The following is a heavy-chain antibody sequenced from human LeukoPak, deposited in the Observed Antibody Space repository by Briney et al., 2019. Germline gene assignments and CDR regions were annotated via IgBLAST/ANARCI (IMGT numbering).Heavy chain of an antibody. J-gene: IGHJ4*02. Sequence: SETLSLTCAVYGGSFSGYYWSWIRQPPGKGLEWIGEINHSGSTNYNPSLQSRVTISVDTSKNQFSLKLSSVTAADTAVYYCARGGYSYGPIDYWGQGTLVTVSS. CDR3: ARGGYSYGPIDY. CDR2: INHSGST. CDR1: GGSFSGYY. D-gene: IGHD5-18*01. V-gene: IGHV4-34*01.